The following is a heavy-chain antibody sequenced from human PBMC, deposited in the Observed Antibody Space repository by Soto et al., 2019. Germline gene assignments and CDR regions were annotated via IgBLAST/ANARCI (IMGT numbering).Heavy chain of an antibody. Sequence: ASVKVSCKASGYTFTSYDINWVRQATGQGLEWMGWMNPNSGNTGYAQKFQGRVTMTRNTSISTAYMELSSLRSEDTAVYYCARGASLSTDDYYDSSGSDYWGQGTMVTVYS. CDR1: GYTFTSYD. J-gene: IGHJ4*02. CDR3: ARGASLSTDDYYDSSGSDY. D-gene: IGHD3-22*01. CDR2: MNPNSGNT. V-gene: IGHV1-8*01.